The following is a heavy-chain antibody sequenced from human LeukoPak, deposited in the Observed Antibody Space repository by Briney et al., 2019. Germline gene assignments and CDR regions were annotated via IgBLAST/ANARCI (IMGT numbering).Heavy chain of an antibody. CDR3: AKVDPITMIVVAPADY. CDR2: VSGSGGNT. D-gene: IGHD3-22*01. Sequence: GGSLRLSCAGSGFTFSTYFTSWVRQAPGKGLEWVSTVSGSGGNTYYADSVKGRFAISRDNSRNTVYLQMNSLRAEDTAVYYCAKVDPITMIVVAPADYWGQGTLVTVSS. V-gene: IGHV3-23*01. CDR1: GFTFSTYF. J-gene: IGHJ4*02.